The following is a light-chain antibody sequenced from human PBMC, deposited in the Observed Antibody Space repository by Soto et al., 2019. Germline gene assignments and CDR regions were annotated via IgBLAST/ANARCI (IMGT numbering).Light chain of an antibody. Sequence: TGTSSDVGGYNYVSWYQQHPGKAPKLMIYEVNKRPSGVPDRFSGSKSGNTASLTVSGLQAEDEADYYCSSYAGSSNVFGTGTKVP. V-gene: IGLV2-8*01. CDR1: SSDVGGYNY. J-gene: IGLJ1*01. CDR3: SSYAGSSNV. CDR2: EVN.